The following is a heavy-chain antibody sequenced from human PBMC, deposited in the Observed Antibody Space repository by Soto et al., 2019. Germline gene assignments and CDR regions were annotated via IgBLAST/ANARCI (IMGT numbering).Heavy chain of an antibody. D-gene: IGHD3-10*01. V-gene: IGHV3-20*01. CDR1: GFTFDDYG. J-gene: IGHJ3*02. CDR3: ARVRNYYYGSGSYLVNDAFDI. Sequence: GGSLRLSCAASGFTFDDYGMSWVRQAPGKGLEWVSDINWNGGSTGYADSVKGRFTISRDNAKNSLYLQMNSLRAEDTALYHCARVRNYYYGSGSYLVNDAFDIWGQGTMVTVSS. CDR2: INWNGGST.